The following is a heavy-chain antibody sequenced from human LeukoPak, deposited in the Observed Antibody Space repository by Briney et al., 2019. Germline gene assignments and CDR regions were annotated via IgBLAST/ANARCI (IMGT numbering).Heavy chain of an antibody. CDR2: ISSTGGNI. CDR1: GFSLSDYS. V-gene: IGHV3-48*04. D-gene: IGHD5-24*01. CDR3: ARVRDGYKPPKLSSYYYIDV. J-gene: IGHJ6*03. Sequence: PGGSLRLSCAISGFSLSDYSMNWVRQAPGKGLEWIAFISSTGGNIYYADSVKGRFTISRDNAKNSLYLQMSSLRAEDTAVYYCARVRDGYKPPKLSSYYYIDVWGKGTTVTISS.